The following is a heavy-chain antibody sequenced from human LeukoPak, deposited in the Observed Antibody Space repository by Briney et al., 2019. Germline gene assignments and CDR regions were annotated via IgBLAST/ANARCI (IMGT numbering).Heavy chain of an antibody. Sequence: GGSLRLSCAASGFTFSSYSMNWIRQAPGKGLAWVSSISSSTSYIYYADSVKGRFTISKDNAKNSLYLQMNSLRAEDTAVYYCARAGGSTVSHSDYWGQGTLVTVSS. D-gene: IGHD4-17*01. J-gene: IGHJ4*02. CDR2: ISSSTSYI. CDR3: ARAGGSTVSHSDY. CDR1: GFTFSSYS. V-gene: IGHV3-21*01.